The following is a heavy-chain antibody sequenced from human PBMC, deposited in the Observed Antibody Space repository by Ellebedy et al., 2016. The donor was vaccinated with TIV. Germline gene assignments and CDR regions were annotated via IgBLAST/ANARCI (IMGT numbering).Heavy chain of an antibody. J-gene: IGHJ5*02. D-gene: IGHD4-11*01. V-gene: IGHV3-15*01. CDR2: IKSKTDGGTT. CDR3: TRDYSNYGGNWFNP. CDR1: GFTFCNAW. Sequence: LSLTXXASGFTFCNAWMSWVRPAPGKGLEWVGRIKSKTDGGTTDYAAPVKGRFTISRDDSKSIAYLQMNSLKTEDTAVYYCTRDYSNYGGNWFNPWGQGTLVTVSS.